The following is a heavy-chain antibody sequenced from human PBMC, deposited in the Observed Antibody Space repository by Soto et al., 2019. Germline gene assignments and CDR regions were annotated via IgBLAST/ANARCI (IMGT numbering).Heavy chain of an antibody. J-gene: IGHJ4*02. CDR3: ARESHGVDFDY. CDR2: IDGSGDGT. Sequence: PGGSLRLSCAASGFMFSNYAMSWVRQAPGKGLEWVSTIDGSGDGTYYANSVKGRFAISRDNSNNTLYLQLSDLRVDDTAVYYCARESHGVDFDYWGQGALVTVS. CDR1: GFMFSNYA. V-gene: IGHV3-23*01. D-gene: IGHD4-17*01.